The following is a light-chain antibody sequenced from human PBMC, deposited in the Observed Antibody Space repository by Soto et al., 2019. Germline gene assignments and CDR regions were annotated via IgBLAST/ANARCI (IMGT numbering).Light chain of an antibody. CDR2: GAS. CDR1: QSVRTN. CDR3: QQYHNWPRA. Sequence: ETVTTQSPATLSVSPGERATLSCRTSQSVRTNLAWFQQKPGQAPRLLIYGASTRATGIPARFGGSGSETEFTLTISSLQSEDFAIYYCQQYHNWPRAFGQGTKVDIK. J-gene: IGKJ1*01. V-gene: IGKV3-15*01.